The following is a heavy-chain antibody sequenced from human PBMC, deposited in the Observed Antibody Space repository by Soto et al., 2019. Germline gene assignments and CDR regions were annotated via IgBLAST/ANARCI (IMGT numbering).Heavy chain of an antibody. Sequence: GGSLRLSCAASGFTFSSFALSWVRQAPGKGLEWVSAISGSGDGTDYADSVKGRFTISRDNSKNTLYLQMNSLRAEDAAVYYCAGPGYSSQDYWGQGALVTVSS. J-gene: IGHJ4*02. D-gene: IGHD5-18*01. CDR3: AGPGYSSQDY. V-gene: IGHV3-23*01. CDR1: GFTFSSFA. CDR2: ISGSGDGT.